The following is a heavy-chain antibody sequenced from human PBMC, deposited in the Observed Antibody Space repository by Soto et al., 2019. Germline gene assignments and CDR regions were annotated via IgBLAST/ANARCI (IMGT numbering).Heavy chain of an antibody. D-gene: IGHD1-26*01. CDR2: ISAYNGNT. J-gene: IGHJ6*02. CDR3: ARGVVGADRNEVLYYYGMDV. V-gene: IGHV1-18*01. Sequence: ASVKVSCKASGYTFTSYGISWVRQAPGQGLEWMGWISAYNGNTNYAQKLQGRVTMTTDTSTSTAYMELRSLRSDDTAVYYCARGVVGADRNEVLYYYGMDVWGQGTTVTVSS. CDR1: GYTFTSYG.